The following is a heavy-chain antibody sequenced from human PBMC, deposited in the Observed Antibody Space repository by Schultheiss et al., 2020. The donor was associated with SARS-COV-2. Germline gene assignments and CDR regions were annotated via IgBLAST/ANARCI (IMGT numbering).Heavy chain of an antibody. CDR3: ARSHRRGWFDP. D-gene: IGHD3-10*01. V-gene: IGHV3-30*01. CDR2: ISYDGSNK. Sequence: GESLKISCAASGFTFSSYAMHWVRQAPGKGLEWVAVISYDGSNKYYADSVKGRFTISRDNSKNTLYLQMNSLRAEDTAVYYCARSHRRGWFDPWGQGTLVTVSS. CDR1: GFTFSSYA. J-gene: IGHJ5*02.